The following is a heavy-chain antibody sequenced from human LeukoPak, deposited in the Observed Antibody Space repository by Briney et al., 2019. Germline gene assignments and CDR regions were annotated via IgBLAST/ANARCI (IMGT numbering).Heavy chain of an antibody. CDR3: ARRDASSFDP. D-gene: IGHD2-2*01. CDR1: GFSFSDYY. V-gene: IGHV3-11*06. Sequence: KPGGSLRLSCAASGFSFSDYYMSWIRQAPGKALEWLSHISSSSSYTNYADSVKGRFTISRDNAKNSLYLQMNSLRAEDTAVYYCARRDASSFDPWGQGTLVTVSS. CDR2: ISSSSSYT. J-gene: IGHJ5*02.